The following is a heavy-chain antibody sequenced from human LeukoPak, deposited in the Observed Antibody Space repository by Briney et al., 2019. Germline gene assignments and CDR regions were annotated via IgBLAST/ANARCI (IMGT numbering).Heavy chain of an antibody. J-gene: IGHJ4*02. CDR1: GFTFSTYA. D-gene: IGHD3-22*01. Sequence: PGGSLRLSCAASGFTFSTYAMSWVRQAPGKGLEWVSSISGSGDSTYYADSVKGRFIISRDNSKNTLYLQMNSLRDEDTAVYYCAVGNYYESIFDYWGQGTLVTVSS. CDR3: AVGNYYESIFDY. CDR2: ISGSGDST. V-gene: IGHV3-23*01.